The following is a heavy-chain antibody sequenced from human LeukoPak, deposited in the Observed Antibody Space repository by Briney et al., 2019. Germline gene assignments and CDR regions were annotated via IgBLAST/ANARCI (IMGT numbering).Heavy chain of an antibody. Sequence: PSGTLSLTCTVSGGSISSSSYYWGWIRQPPGKGLEWIGSIYYSGSTYYNPSLKSRVTISVDTSKNQFSLKLSSVTAADTAVYYCARSPTERVTEDYWGQGTLVTVSS. CDR3: ARSPTERVTEDY. CDR1: GGSISSSSYY. CDR2: IYYSGST. J-gene: IGHJ4*02. V-gene: IGHV4-39*07. D-gene: IGHD1-1*01.